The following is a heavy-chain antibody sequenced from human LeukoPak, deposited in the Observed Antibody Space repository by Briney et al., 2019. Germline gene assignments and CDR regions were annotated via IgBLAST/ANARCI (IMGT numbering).Heavy chain of an antibody. J-gene: IGHJ3*01. CDR3: AKRADYYDSSRALYDAFDL. CDR1: GFTFRTYG. D-gene: IGHD3-16*01. Sequence: PGGSLRLSCAASGFTFRTYGMNWVRQAPGKGLEWVTFIRYDGSDKFYADSVRGRFTISRDNSKNTLFLQLNSLRVEDTAVYYCAKRADYYDSSRALYDAFDLWGQGTMVTVSS. CDR2: IRYDGSDK. V-gene: IGHV3-30*02.